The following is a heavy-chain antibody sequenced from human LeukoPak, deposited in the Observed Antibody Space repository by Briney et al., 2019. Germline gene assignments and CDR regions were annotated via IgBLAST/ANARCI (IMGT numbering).Heavy chain of an antibody. CDR2: VSGGGGST. D-gene: IGHD2-8*01. CDR1: GFTLSSNY. Sequence: GGSLILSCGAYGFTLSSNYMSWVRQAPGRGLEWVSAVSGGGGSTSYADSVKGPITISRDNSQDTLYMQMNSLTVDDTPVYFSAKMSNSNGVDIWGQGTMVTVSS. CDR3: AKMSNSNGVDI. V-gene: IGHV3-23*01. J-gene: IGHJ3*02.